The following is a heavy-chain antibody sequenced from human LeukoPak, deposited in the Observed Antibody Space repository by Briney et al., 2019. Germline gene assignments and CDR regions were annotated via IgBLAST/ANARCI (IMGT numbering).Heavy chain of an antibody. CDR1: GGSISSGSCY. CDR3: ARQRGNYYDSRGYYYFDY. CDR2: IYTSGST. J-gene: IGHJ4*02. Sequence: SQTLSLTCTVSGGSISSGSCYWSWIRQPAGKGLEWIGRIYTSGSTNYNPSLKSRVTISVDTSKNQFSLKLSSVTAADTAVYYCARQRGNYYDSRGYYYFDYWGQGTLVTVSS. D-gene: IGHD3-22*01. V-gene: IGHV4-61*02.